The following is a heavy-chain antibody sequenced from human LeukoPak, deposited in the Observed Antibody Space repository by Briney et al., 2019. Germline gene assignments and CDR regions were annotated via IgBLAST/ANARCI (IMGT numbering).Heavy chain of an antibody. D-gene: IGHD3-22*01. V-gene: IGHV4-59*08. CDR2: IYYSGST. J-gene: IGHJ3*02. Sequence: SETLSLTCSVSYGSISGYYWSWIRQSPGKELVWIGYIYYSGSTNYNPSLKSRVTISADMSKNQFSLKLSSVTAADTALYYCARHFTYYYDSSGYPRDSFDIWGHGTMVTVSS. CDR3: ARHFTYYYDSSGYPRDSFDI. CDR1: YGSISGYY.